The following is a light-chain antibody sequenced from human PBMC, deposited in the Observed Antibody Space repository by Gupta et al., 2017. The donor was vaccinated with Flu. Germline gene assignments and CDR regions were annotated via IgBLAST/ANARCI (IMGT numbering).Light chain of an antibody. Sequence: QPVLTQSSSASASLGSSVRLTCTLRNGHSTNIIAWHQQQPGKAPRFLMRLESSGAYRRGSGVPDRFSGSTSGADRYLTISNLQPEDEADYYCETWGSATYVFGAGTKVTVL. CDR2: LESSGAY. J-gene: IGLJ1*01. V-gene: IGLV4-60*03. CDR1: NGHSTNI. CDR3: ETWGSATYV.